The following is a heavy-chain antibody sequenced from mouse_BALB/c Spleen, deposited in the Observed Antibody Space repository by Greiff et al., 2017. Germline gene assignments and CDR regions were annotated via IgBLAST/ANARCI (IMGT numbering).Heavy chain of an antibody. CDR2: ILPGSGST. CDR1: GYTFSSYW. Sequence: VQLQQSGAELMKPGASVKISCKATGYTFSSYWIEWVKQRPGHGLEWIGEILPGSGSTNYNEKFKGKATFTADTSSNTAYMQLSSLTSEDSAVYYCARGGNYAAYWGQGTLVTVSA. J-gene: IGHJ3*01. CDR3: ARGGNYAAY. V-gene: IGHV1-9*01. D-gene: IGHD2-1*01.